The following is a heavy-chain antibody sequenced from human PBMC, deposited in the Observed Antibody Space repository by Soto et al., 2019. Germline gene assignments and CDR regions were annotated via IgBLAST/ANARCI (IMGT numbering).Heavy chain of an antibody. V-gene: IGHV1-69*15. CDR3: AEDGGREGYFADWFDP. CDR1: GGTFSNYA. Sequence: QVQLVQSGAEVKKPGSSVKVSCKASGGTFSNYAITWVRQAPGQGLEWLGRIIPIFGTTDYAQKFQDRGTITAADTTTTAYKELSRLRSADTAVYYCAEDGGREGYFADWFDPWGQGTLVTVSS. CDR2: IIPIFGTT. D-gene: IGHD2-15*01. J-gene: IGHJ5*02.